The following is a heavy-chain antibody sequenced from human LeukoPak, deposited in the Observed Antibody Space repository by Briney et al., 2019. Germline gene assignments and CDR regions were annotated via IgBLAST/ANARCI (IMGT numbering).Heavy chain of an antibody. CDR3: ARDGAVAGTPHNWFDP. Sequence: GGSLRLSCAASGFTFSSYSMNWVRQAPGKGLEWVSSISSSSSYIYYADSVKGRFTISRDNAKNSLYLQMNSLRAEDTAVYYCARDGAVAGTPHNWFDPWGQGTLVTVSS. V-gene: IGHV3-21*01. J-gene: IGHJ5*02. D-gene: IGHD6-19*01. CDR2: ISSSSSYI. CDR1: GFTFSSYS.